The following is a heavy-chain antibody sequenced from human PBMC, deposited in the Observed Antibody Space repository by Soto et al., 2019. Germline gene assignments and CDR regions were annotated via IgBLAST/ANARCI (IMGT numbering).Heavy chain of an antibody. D-gene: IGHD6-6*01. CDR1: GFTLSSYS. Sequence: GGSLRLSSAASGFTLSSYSMNWVRQAPGKGLEWVSSISSSSYIYYADSVKGRFTISRDNAKNSLYLQMNSLRAEDTAVYYCARAMRIAARHYYFDYWGQGTLVTVSS. J-gene: IGHJ4*02. CDR3: ARAMRIAARHYYFDY. V-gene: IGHV3-21*01. CDR2: ISSSSYI.